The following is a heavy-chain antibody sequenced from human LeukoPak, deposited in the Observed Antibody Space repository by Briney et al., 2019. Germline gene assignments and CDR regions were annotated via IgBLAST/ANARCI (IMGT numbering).Heavy chain of an antibody. J-gene: IGHJ4*02. CDR1: GFTFSNAW. V-gene: IGHV3-15*01. Sequence: GGSLRLSCAASGFTFSNAWMSWVRQAPGKGLEWVGRIKSKTDGGTTDYAAPVKGRFTISRDDSKNTLYLQMHSLKTKDTAVYYCPTPQRTAMVTFDYWGQGTLVTVSS. CDR2: IKSKTDGGTT. CDR3: PTPQRTAMVTFDY. D-gene: IGHD5-18*01.